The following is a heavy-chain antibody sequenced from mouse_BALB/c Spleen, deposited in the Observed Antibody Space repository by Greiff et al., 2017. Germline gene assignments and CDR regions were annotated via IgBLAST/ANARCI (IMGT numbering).Heavy chain of an antibody. V-gene: IGHV5-9*03. CDR2: ISSGGGNT. CDR1: GFTFSSYT. D-gene: IGHD1-1*01. CDR3: ARYGHYYGSFDY. J-gene: IGHJ2*01. Sequence: EVQLVESGGGLVKPGGSLKLSCAASGFTFSSYTMSWVRQTPEKRLEWVATISSGGGNTYYPDSVKGRFTISRDNAKNNLYLQMSSLRSEDTALYYCARYGHYYGSFDYWGQGTTLTVSS.